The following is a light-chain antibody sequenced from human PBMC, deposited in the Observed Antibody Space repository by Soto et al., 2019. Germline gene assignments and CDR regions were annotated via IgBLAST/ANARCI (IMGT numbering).Light chain of an antibody. J-gene: IGKJ4*01. V-gene: IGKV2-28*01. CDR1: QSLLHSNGYNY. CDR3: MQALHTPFT. CDR2: LGS. Sequence: DIVMTQSPLSLPVTPGEPASISCRSSQSLLHSNGYNYLDWYLQKPGQSPQLLIYLGSNRASGVPDRFSGSGSGTDFTPKISRVEAEDVGVYYCMQALHTPFTFGGGTKVEIK.